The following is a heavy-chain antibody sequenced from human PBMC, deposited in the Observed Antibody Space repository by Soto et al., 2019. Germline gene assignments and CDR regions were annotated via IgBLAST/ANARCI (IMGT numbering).Heavy chain of an antibody. CDR1: GGSISSGDYY. V-gene: IGHV4-30-4*01. CDR2: IYYSGST. J-gene: IGHJ6*02. CDR3: ARGPLLVTTVYYYYGMDV. D-gene: IGHD4-17*01. Sequence: SETLSLTCTVSGGSISSGDYYWSWIRQPPGKGLEWIGYIYYSGSTYYNPSLKSRVTISVDTSKNQFSLKLSSVTAADTAVYYCARGPLLVTTVYYYYGMDVWGQGTTVTVSS.